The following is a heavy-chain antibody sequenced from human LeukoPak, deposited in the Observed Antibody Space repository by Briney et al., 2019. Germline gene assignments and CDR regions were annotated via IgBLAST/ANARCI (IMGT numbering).Heavy chain of an antibody. D-gene: IGHD3-16*01. J-gene: IGHJ4*02. CDR2: ISSSSSYI. V-gene: IGHV3-21*01. CDR1: LFASSIYS. Sequence: RGSPRLSPAPSLFASSIYSTRSGPDAPRKGLGCVLSISSSSSYIYYADTVKGRFTISRDNAKNSLYLQMNSLRAEDTAVYYCARDVWGSGWSRTPFGYWGQGTLVTVSS. CDR3: ARDVWGSGWSRTPFGY.